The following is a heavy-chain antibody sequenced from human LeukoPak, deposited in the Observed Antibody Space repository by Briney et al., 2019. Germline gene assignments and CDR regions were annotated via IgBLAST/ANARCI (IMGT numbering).Heavy chain of an antibody. D-gene: IGHD3-3*01. CDR1: GGSISSGDYY. CDR2: IYYSGST. Sequence: PSETLSLTCTVSGGSISSGDYYWGWIRQPPGKGLEWIGSIYYSGSTYYNPSLKSRVTISVDTSKNQFSLKLSSVTAADTAVYYCARLGYYDFWTRAGGYYYMDVWGKGTTVTVSS. V-gene: IGHV4-39*01. CDR3: ARLGYYDFWTRAGGYYYMDV. J-gene: IGHJ6*03.